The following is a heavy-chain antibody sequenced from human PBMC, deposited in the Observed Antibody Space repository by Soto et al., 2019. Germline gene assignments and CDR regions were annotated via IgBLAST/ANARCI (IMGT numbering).Heavy chain of an antibody. Sequence: EVQLVETGGGLIQPGGSLRLSCAASGFSVSSNYMSWVRQAPGKGLEWVSVIYTGGSTYYAESVKGRFTISRDNSKNTLYLQMTSLRAEDTAGYYFARDSCSGGSCTLDYWGQGTLVTVSS. J-gene: IGHJ4*02. D-gene: IGHD2-15*01. CDR3: ARDSCSGGSCTLDY. CDR1: GFSVSSNY. V-gene: IGHV3-53*02. CDR2: IYTGGST.